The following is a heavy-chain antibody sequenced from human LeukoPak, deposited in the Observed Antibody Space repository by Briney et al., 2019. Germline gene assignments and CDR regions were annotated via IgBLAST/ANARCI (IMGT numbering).Heavy chain of an antibody. CDR2: INHSGST. Sequence: SETLSLTCAVYGGSFSGYYWSWIRQPPWKGLEWIGEINHSGSTNYNPSLKSRVTISVDTSKNQFSLKLSSVTAADTAVYYCASRSYYDSSGYYLNYWGQGTPVTVSS. CDR1: GGSFSGYY. CDR3: ASRSYYDSSGYYLNY. J-gene: IGHJ4*02. V-gene: IGHV4-34*01. D-gene: IGHD3-22*01.